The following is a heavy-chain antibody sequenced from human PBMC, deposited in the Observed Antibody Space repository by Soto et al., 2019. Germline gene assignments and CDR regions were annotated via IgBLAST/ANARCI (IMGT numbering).Heavy chain of an antibody. J-gene: IGHJ6*02. Sequence: GASVKVSCKASGGTFSSYAISWVRQAPGQGLEWMGWISAYNGNTNYAQKLQGRVTMTTDTSTSTAYMELRSLRSDDTAVYYCARVAPVLRFLEWSADPYGMDVWGQGTTVTVSS. D-gene: IGHD3-3*01. CDR3: ARVAPVLRFLEWSADPYGMDV. V-gene: IGHV1-18*01. CDR2: ISAYNGNT. CDR1: GGTFSSYA.